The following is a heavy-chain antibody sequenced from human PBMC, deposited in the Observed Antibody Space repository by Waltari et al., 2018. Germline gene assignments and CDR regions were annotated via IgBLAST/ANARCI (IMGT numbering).Heavy chain of an antibody. Sequence: QVQLQQWGAGLLKPSETLSLTCAVYGGSFSGYYWSWIRQPPGKGLEWTGEINHSGSTNYNPSLKSRVTISVDTSKNQFSLKLSSVTAADTAVYYCARARGATGTPGPYYFDYWGQGTLVTVSS. CDR3: ARARGATGTPGPYYFDY. D-gene: IGHD1-1*01. CDR2: INHSGST. V-gene: IGHV4-34*01. CDR1: GGSFSGYY. J-gene: IGHJ4*02.